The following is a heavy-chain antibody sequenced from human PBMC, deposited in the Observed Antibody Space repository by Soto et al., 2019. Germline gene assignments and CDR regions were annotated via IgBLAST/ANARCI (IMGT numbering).Heavy chain of an antibody. CDR2: IIPIFGTA. CDR1: GGTVSSYA. CDR3: AGAAKWIFGVVNYYYGMDV. J-gene: IGHJ6*02. V-gene: IGHV1-69*13. Sequence: SVKVSGKASGGTVSSYAISWVRQAPGQGLEWMGGIIPIFGTANYAQKFQGRVTITADESTSTAYMELSSLRSEDKAVYYCAGAAKWIFGVVNYYYGMDVWGQGTTVXV. D-gene: IGHD3-3*01.